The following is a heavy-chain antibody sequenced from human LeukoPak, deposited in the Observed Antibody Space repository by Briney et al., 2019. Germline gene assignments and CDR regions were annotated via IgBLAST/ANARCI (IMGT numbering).Heavy chain of an antibody. D-gene: IGHD1-7*01. V-gene: IGHV4-59*01. CDR2: IYYSGST. Sequence: SETLSLTCTVSGGSISNYYWTWIRQPPGKGLEWIGYIYYSGSTNYNPSLKSRVTISVDTSKKQFSLKLSSVTAADTAVYYCARETVTANGAFDIWGQGTMVAVSS. CDR3: ARETVTANGAFDI. J-gene: IGHJ3*02. CDR1: GGSISNYY.